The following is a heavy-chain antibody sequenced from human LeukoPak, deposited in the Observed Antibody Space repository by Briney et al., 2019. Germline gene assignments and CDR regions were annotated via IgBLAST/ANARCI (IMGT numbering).Heavy chain of an antibody. CDR2: IYYSGST. CDR1: GGSISSYY. D-gene: IGHD2-15*01. V-gene: IGHV4-59*01. J-gene: IGHJ6*02. CDR3: ARVRGYCSGGSCYSGDYYYGMDV. Sequence: SETLSLTCTVSGGSISSYYWSWIRQPPGKGLEWIGYIYYSGSTNYNPSLKSRVTISVDTSKNQFSLKLSSVTAADTAVYYCARVRGYCSGGSCYSGDYYYGMDVWGQGTTVTVSS.